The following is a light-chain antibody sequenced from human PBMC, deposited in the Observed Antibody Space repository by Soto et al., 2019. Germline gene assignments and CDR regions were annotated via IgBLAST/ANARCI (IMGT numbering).Light chain of an antibody. J-gene: IGLJ1*01. V-gene: IGLV2-23*01. CDR2: EGS. Sequence: QSSLTHPASLSGSPGQPITISCTGTSSDVGSYNLVSWYQQHPGKAPKLMIYEGSKRPSGVSNRFSGSKSGNTASLTISGLQAEDEADYYCCSYAGSSTPYVFGTGTKVTVL. CDR1: SSDVGSYNL. CDR3: CSYAGSSTPYV.